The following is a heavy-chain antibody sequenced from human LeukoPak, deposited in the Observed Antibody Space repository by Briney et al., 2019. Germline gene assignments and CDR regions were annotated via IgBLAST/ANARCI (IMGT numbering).Heavy chain of an antibody. CDR2: IKQDGSEK. V-gene: IGHV3-7*01. CDR3: ARVGWFGGANLDY. Sequence: GGSLRLSCAASGFTFSSHWMSWVRQAPGKGLEWVANIKQDGSEKYYVDSVKGRFTISRDNAKNSLYLQMNSLRAEDTAVYYCARVGWFGGANLDYWGQGTLVIVSS. J-gene: IGHJ4*02. CDR1: GFTFSSHW. D-gene: IGHD3-10*01.